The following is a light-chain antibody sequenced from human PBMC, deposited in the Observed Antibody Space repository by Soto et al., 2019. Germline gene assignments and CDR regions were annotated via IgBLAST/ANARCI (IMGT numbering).Light chain of an antibody. CDR2: EAS. V-gene: IGKV1-5*03. J-gene: IGKJ4*01. Sequence: DIQMTQSPSTLIASVGDRVTITCRASQSISTWLAWYQQKPGKAPNLLIYEASSLEPEVPSRFSGSGSETDFTLTISSLQPEDFATYYCQQYNTYPLTFGGGTKVEIK. CDR3: QQYNTYPLT. CDR1: QSISTW.